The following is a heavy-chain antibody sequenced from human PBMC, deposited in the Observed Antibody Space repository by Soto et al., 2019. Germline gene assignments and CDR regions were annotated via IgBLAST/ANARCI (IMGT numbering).Heavy chain of an antibody. CDR2: INPVDSDT. D-gene: IGHD1-26*01. J-gene: IGHJ5*02. CDR1: GYSFTSFW. V-gene: IGHV5-51*01. Sequence: GESLKISCQGFGYSFTSFWIGWVRQMPGKGLEWMGIINPVDSDTRYSPSFQGQVTISADKSISTAYLQWSSLKASDTAMYYCARYLGGRNWFDPWGQGTLVTVSS. CDR3: ARYLGGRNWFDP.